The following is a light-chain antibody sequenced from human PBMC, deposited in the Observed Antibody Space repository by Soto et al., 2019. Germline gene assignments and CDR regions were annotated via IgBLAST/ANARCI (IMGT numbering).Light chain of an antibody. CDR1: TGAVTSGHY. J-gene: IGLJ2*01. CDR3: LLSYSGAQVV. Sequence: QAVMTQEPSLTVSPGGTVTLTCGSSTGAVTSGHYPYWFQQKPGQAPRTLIYDTSNKHSWTPARFSGSLLGGKAALTLSGAQPEDEAEYYCLLSYSGAQVVFGGGTKVTVL. V-gene: IGLV7-46*01. CDR2: DTS.